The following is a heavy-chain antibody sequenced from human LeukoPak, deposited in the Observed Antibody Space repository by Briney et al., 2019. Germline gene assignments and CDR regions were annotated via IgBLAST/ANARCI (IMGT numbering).Heavy chain of an antibody. CDR2: ISSSGTTI. Sequence: GGSLRLSCAASGFTFSDYYMNWIRQAPGKGLEWVSHISSSGTTIYYADFVKGRFTISRDNAKNSLYLQMNSLRAEDTAVYYCARDQGSSTGGESEIWFDPWGQGTLVTVSS. V-gene: IGHV3-11*04. D-gene: IGHD2-2*01. CDR3: ARDQGSSTGGESEIWFDP. J-gene: IGHJ5*02. CDR1: GFTFSDYY.